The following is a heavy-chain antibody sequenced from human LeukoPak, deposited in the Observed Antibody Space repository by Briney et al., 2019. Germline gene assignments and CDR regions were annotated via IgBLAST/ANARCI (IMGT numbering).Heavy chain of an antibody. Sequence: GRSLRLSCAASGFTFSSYGMHWVRQAPGKGLEWVAVISYDGSNKYYADSVKGRFTISRDNAKNSLYLQMNSLRAEDTAVYYCARLNGYCSSTSCSINFDYWGQGTLVTVSS. D-gene: IGHD2-2*03. V-gene: IGHV3-30*03. CDR3: ARLNGYCSSTSCSINFDY. J-gene: IGHJ4*02. CDR2: ISYDGSNK. CDR1: GFTFSSYG.